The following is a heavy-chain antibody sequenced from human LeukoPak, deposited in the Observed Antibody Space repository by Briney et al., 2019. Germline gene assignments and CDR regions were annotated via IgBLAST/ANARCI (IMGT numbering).Heavy chain of an antibody. D-gene: IGHD3-10*01. CDR2: VYYSGST. CDR1: GGSISSSSDY. CDR3: ARHRRLWFGQLFM. Sequence: SETLSLTCTVSGGSISSSSDYWGWIRQPPEKGLEWIGSVYYSGSTHYNPSLKSRVTISVDTSKNQFTLKLSSVTAADTAVYYCARHRRLWFGQLFMWGQGTLVTVSS. V-gene: IGHV4-39*01. J-gene: IGHJ4*02.